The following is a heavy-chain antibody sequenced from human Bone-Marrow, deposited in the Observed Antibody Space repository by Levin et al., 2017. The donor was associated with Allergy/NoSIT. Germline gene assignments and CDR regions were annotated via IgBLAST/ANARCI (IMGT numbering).Heavy chain of an antibody. CDR3: AGDPLPQSFDLYYQDMDI. CDR1: GGSIISYY. Sequence: SETLSLTCTVPGGSIISYYWSWIRQSPGKGLEWIGYIHYIGSTSTNPSLDSRVTISIDTSKSQFSLNLCSVTAADTDVYYWAGDPLPQSFDLYYQDMDIWGKGTPVTVSS. J-gene: IGHJ6*03. CDR2: IHYIGST. D-gene: IGHD3-9*01. V-gene: IGHV4-59*01.